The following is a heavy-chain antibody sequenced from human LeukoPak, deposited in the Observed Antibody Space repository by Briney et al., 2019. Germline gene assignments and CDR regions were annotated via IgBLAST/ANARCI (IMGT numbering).Heavy chain of an antibody. CDR3: ARTADAFDI. CDR1: GGSINTYY. J-gene: IGHJ3*02. V-gene: IGHV4-59*12. CDR2: VHYSGST. Sequence: PSETLSLTCTVSGGSINTYYWSWIRQPPGKGLEWIGYVHYSGSTNYNPSLESRVTISVDTSNNQFSLRLSSVTAADTAVYYCARTADAFDIWGQGTMVTVSS.